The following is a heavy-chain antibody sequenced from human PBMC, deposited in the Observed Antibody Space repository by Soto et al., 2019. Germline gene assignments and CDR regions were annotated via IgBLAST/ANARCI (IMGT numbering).Heavy chain of an antibody. CDR1: GFTFSSYS. V-gene: IGHV3-21*01. D-gene: IGHD4-17*01. J-gene: IGHJ4*02. CDR2: ISSSSSYI. CDR3: ARQMDNYGDYVGY. Sequence: EVQLVESGGGLVKPGGSLRLSCAASGFTFSSYSMNWVRQAPGKGLEWVSSISSSSSYIYYADSVKGRFTISRDSAKNALYLQMSSLRAEDTAVYYCARQMDNYGDYVGYWGQGTLVTVSS.